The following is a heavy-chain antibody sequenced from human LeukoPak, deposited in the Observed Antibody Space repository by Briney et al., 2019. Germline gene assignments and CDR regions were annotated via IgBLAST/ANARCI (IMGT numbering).Heavy chain of an antibody. J-gene: IGHJ4*02. CDR2: ISYDGSNK. D-gene: IGHD1-26*01. Sequence: GGSLRLSCAASGFTFSSYAMHWVRQAPGKGLEWVAVISYDGSNKYYADSVKGRFTISRDNSKNTLYLQMNSLRAEDTAVYYCARAISGSYSVWGQGTLVTASS. CDR1: GFTFSSYA. CDR3: ARAISGSYSV. V-gene: IGHV3-30-3*01.